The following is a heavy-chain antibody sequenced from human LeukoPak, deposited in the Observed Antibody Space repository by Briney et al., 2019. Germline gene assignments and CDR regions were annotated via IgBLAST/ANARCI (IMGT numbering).Heavy chain of an antibody. V-gene: IGHV4-39*01. CDR2: IYYSGST. J-gene: IGHJ4*02. D-gene: IGHD6-19*01. CDR3: ASSVAGTRLFDY. Sequence: SETLSLTCTVSGGSISSSSYYWGWIRQPPGKGLEWIGSIYYSGSTYYNPSLKSRVTISVDTSKNQFSLKLSSVTAADTAVYYCASSVAGTRLFDYWGQGTLVTVSS. CDR1: GGSISSSSYY.